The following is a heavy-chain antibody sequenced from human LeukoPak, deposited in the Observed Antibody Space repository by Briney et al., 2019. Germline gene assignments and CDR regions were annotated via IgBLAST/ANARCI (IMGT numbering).Heavy chain of an antibody. CDR2: INPSGGST. CDR1: GYTFTSYY. J-gene: IGHJ6*03. D-gene: IGHD6-13*01. Sequence: ASVKVSRKASGYTFTSYYMHWVRQAPGQGLEWMGIINPSGGSTSYAQKFQGRVTMTRDMSTSTVYMELSSLRSEDTAVYYCARDPRVAAGYYYYYMDVWGKGTTVTVSS. CDR3: ARDPRVAAGYYYYYMDV. V-gene: IGHV1-46*01.